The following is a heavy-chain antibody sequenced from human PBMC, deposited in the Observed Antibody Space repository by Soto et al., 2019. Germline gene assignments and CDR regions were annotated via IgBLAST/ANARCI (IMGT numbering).Heavy chain of an antibody. CDR2: IYYSGST. D-gene: IGHD3-10*01. CDR3: ARGNYGKYYFDY. Sequence: NLSLTCNVSCCYLRRGGSYWSWSRQQAGKGLECIGYIYYSGSTYYTPSLKSRVTLSVDTSKNQFPLKLSSVTAADTAVYYCARGNYGKYYFDYWGQGTLVTVSS. J-gene: IGHJ4*02. V-gene: IGHV4-31*03. CDR1: CCYLRRGGSY.